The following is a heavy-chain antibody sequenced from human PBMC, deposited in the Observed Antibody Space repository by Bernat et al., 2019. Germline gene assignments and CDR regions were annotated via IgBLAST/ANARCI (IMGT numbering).Heavy chain of an antibody. CDR1: GGSISSSSYY. CDR2: IYYSGST. V-gene: IGHV4-39*01. CDR3: ARHPTKINPRRGVYYMDV. J-gene: IGHJ6*03. Sequence: QLQLQESGPGLVKPSETLSLTCTVSGGSISSSSYYWGWIRQPPGKGLEWIGSIYYSGSTYYNPSLKSRVTISVDTSKNQFSLKLSSVTAADTAVYYCARHPTKINPRRGVYYMDVWGKGTTVTVSS. D-gene: IGHD1-26*01.